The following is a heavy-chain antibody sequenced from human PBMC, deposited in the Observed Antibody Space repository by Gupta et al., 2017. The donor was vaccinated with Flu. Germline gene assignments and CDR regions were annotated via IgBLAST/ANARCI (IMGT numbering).Heavy chain of an antibody. D-gene: IGHD3-10*01. CDR2: INHSGST. Sequence: QVQLQQWGAGLLKPSETLSLTCAVYGGSFSGYYWSWIRQPPGKGLEWIGEINHSGSTNYNPSLKSRVTISVDTSKNQFSLKLSSVTAADTAVYYCASGWRDPTGSQNWFDPWGQGTLVTVSS. V-gene: IGHV4-34*01. CDR3: ASGWRDPTGSQNWFDP. J-gene: IGHJ5*02. CDR1: GGSFSGYY.